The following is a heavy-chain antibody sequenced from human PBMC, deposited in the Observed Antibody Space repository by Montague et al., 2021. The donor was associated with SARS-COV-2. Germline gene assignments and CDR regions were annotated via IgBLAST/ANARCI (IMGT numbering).Heavy chain of an antibody. CDR1: GFTFSSYW. CDR3: ARDGFGELSSYYYYGMDV. Sequence: SLRLSCAASGFTFSSYWMSWVRQAPGKGLEWVANIKQDGSEKYYVDSVKGRFTISRDNAKNSLYLQINSLRAEDTAVYYCARDGFGELSSYYYYGMDVWGQGTMVTVSS. J-gene: IGHJ6*02. D-gene: IGHD3-10*01. V-gene: IGHV3-7*01. CDR2: IKQDGSEK.